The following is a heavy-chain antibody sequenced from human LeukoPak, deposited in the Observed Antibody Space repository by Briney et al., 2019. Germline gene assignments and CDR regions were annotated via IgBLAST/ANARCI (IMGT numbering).Heavy chain of an antibody. V-gene: IGHV5-51*01. CDR1: GYSFTSHW. CDR2: IYPGDSDT. Sequence: GESLQISCKGSGYSFTSHWIGWVRQMPGKGLEWMGIIYPGDSDTRYSPSFRGQVTISADKSISTAYLQWSSLKASDTAMYYCATAVADNAFDIWAKGQWSPSL. J-gene: IGHJ3*02. CDR3: ATAVADNAFDI. D-gene: IGHD6-19*01.